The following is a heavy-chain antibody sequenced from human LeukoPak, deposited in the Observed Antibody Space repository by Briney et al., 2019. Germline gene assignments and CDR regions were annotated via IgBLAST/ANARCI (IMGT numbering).Heavy chain of an antibody. CDR3: AKDLGRAAPRNWFDP. V-gene: IGHV3-23*01. J-gene: IGHJ5*02. CDR1: GFTFSNYG. D-gene: IGHD2-15*01. CDR2: ISGSGDST. Sequence: PGGSLRLSCVASGFTFSNYGMSWVRQAPGKGLEWVSAISGSGDSTYYADSVKGRFTISRDNSKNTLYIQMNSLRADDTAVYCCAKDLGRAAPRNWFDPWGQGTLVTVSS.